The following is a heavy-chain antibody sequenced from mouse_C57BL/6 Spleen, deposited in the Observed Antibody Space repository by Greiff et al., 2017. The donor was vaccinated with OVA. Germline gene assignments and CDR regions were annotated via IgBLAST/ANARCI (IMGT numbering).Heavy chain of an antibody. D-gene: IGHD2-1*01. CDR3: ARGGYGKPYYYAMDY. CDR2: IHPNSGST. V-gene: IGHV1-64*01. Sequence: QVQLQQPGAELVKPGASVKLSCKASGYTFTSYWMHWVKQRPGQGLEWIGMIHPNSGSTNYNEKFKSKATLTVDKSSSTAYMQRSSLTSEDSAVYYCARGGYGKPYYYAMDYWGQGTSVTVSS. J-gene: IGHJ4*01. CDR1: GYTFTSYW.